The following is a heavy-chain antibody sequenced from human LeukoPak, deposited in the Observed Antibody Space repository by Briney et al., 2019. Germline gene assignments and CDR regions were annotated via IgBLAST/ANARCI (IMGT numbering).Heavy chain of an antibody. J-gene: IGHJ6*03. D-gene: IGHD7-27*01. CDR3: ARDGLGYYYYYMDV. Sequence: PGGSLRLSCAASGFTFSSYAMHWVRQAPGKGLEYVSAISSNGGSTYYANSVKGRFTISRDNPKNTLYLQMGSLRAEDMAVYYCARDGLGYYYYYMDVWGKGTTVTVSS. CDR1: GFTFSSYA. V-gene: IGHV3-64*01. CDR2: ISSNGGST.